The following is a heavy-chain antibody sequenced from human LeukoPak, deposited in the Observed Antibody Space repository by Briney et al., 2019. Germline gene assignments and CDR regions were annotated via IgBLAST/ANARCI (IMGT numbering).Heavy chain of an antibody. Sequence: KSGGSLRLSSGATGVGYTYYGIREIRQAPGKGLEWVSSISSSSNYIYYADSAKGRFTISRDNAKNSLYLQMNSLRAEDTAVYYCARGLWGGDCYDYWGQGTLVTVSS. CDR3: ARGLWGGDCYDY. D-gene: IGHD2-21*01. CDR2: ISSSSNYI. CDR1: GVGYTYYG. V-gene: IGHV3-21*01. J-gene: IGHJ4*02.